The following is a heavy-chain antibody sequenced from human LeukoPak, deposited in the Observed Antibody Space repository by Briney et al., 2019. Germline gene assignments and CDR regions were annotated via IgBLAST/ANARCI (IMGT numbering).Heavy chain of an antibody. D-gene: IGHD3-16*02. J-gene: IGHJ5*02. V-gene: IGHV4-4*02. CDR2: IYHTGDT. CDR3: ARVEGSVSISGQNRWFDR. CDR1: GCSINSTTW. Sequence: SGTLSLTCAASGCSINSTTWWRWVRPPPGKVLEWIVVIYHTGDTNYNPSVKSRVTISIDSSKNQFSLKMTSLTAADTAVYYCARVEGSVSISGQNRWFDRGGEGTLVTASS.